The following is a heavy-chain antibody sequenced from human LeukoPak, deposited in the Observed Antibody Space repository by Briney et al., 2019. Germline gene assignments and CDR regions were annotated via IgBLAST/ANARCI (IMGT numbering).Heavy chain of an antibody. CDR2: IIPIFGTA. V-gene: IGHV1-69*01. CDR1: GGTFSSYA. J-gene: IGHJ4*02. Sequence: SVKVSCKASGGTFSSYAISWVRQAPGQGLEWMGGIIPIFGTANYAQKFQGRVTITADESTSTAYMELSSPRSEDTAVYYCARVPRRNSSSYYFDYWGQGTLVTVSS. D-gene: IGHD6-6*01. CDR3: ARVPRRNSSSYYFDY.